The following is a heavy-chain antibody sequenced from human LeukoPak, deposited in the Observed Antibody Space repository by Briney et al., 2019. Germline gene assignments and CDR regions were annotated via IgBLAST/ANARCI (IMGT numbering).Heavy chain of an antibody. Sequence: SETLSLTCSVSGDSVSRSDSYWDWIRQPPGKGLEWIGTIYYSGRTYYSPSLKSRVTMSVDTSNNQFSLNLRSVTAADTAVYYCARRRYYDGSGYLEWGKVTLLSVSS. CDR1: GDSVSRSDSY. CDR3: ARRRYYDGSGYLE. D-gene: IGHD3-22*01. CDR2: IYYSGRT. J-gene: IGHJ1*01. V-gene: IGHV4-39*01.